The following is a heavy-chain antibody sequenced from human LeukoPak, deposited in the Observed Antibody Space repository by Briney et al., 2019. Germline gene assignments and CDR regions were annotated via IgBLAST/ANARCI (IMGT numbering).Heavy chain of an antibody. Sequence: PGGSLRLSCKASGFTFGDYGMSWVRQAPGKGLERVGFIRSKAYGETTEYAASVQGRFTISRDESKSIAYLQMNSLKTEDTAVYYCTRETTSVRGNPLFGYWGQGTLVTVSS. CDR1: GFTFGDYG. V-gene: IGHV3-49*04. CDR2: IRSKAYGETT. D-gene: IGHD3-10*01. J-gene: IGHJ4*02. CDR3: TRETTSVRGNPLFGY.